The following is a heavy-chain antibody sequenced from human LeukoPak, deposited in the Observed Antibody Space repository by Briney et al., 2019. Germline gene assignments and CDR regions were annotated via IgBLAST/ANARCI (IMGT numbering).Heavy chain of an antibody. D-gene: IGHD3-22*01. CDR3: AREGHRRYYYDSSGREDAFYI. Sequence: ASVNVSCKASGYTFTNYGIRWVRQAPGQGLERMGWICAYNGHTNYAQNLQSRVTMTTGTSTSTVYMELRSLRSDDTAVYYCAREGHRRYYYDSSGREDAFYIWGQGTMVTVSS. J-gene: IGHJ3*02. CDR1: GYTFTNYG. V-gene: IGHV1-18*01. CDR2: ICAYNGHT.